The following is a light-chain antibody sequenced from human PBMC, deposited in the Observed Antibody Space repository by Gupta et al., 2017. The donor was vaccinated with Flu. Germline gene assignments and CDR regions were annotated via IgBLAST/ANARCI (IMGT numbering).Light chain of an antibody. Sequence: QSVLYQPPPASGTPGQRVSIPCSGSSSNIGRNTANWYQQFPGTAPKLLMYSNDHRPSGVPDRFSGSKSGTSASLAISGLQSEDEADYYCAAWDDSLDGHVFGPGTRVTVL. CDR2: SND. CDR3: AAWDDSLDGHV. J-gene: IGLJ1*01. V-gene: IGLV1-44*01. CDR1: SSNIGRNT.